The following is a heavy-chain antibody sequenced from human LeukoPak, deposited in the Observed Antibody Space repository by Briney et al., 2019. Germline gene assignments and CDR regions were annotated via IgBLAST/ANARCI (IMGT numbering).Heavy chain of an antibody. V-gene: IGHV4-59*01. CDR3: ARDVAPATV. Sequence: SETLSLTCTVSGGSISSNYWSWIRQPPGKGLEWIGYVRYGGSTNYNPSLKSRVTISVDTSKNQFSLKLSSVTAADTAMYYCARDVAPATVWGQGTLVAVS. J-gene: IGHJ4*02. CDR2: VRYGGST. CDR1: GGSISSNY.